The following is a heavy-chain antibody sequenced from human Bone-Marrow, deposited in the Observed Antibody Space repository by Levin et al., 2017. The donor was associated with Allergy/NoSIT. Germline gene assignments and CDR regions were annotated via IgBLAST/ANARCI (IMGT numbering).Heavy chain of an antibody. D-gene: IGHD3-9*01. CDR2: IHYSGST. CDR3: ARQLKYYDILTGYHPYYFDY. J-gene: IGHJ4*02. V-gene: IGHV4-39*01. CDR1: GGSISISDYY. Sequence: SETLSLTCTVAGGSISISDYYWGWIRQPPGKGLEWIGSIHYSGSTSYNPSLKSRATISVDTSQNRISLKMNTVTAADTAVYYCARQLKYYDILTGYHPYYFDYWGRGTLVTVSS.